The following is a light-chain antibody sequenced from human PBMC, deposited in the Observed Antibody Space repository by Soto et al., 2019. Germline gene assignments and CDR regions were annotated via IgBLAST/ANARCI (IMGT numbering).Light chain of an antibody. Sequence: MTQPTSSLAASLDDRGTITCQASQNINNYLNWYQQKPGRAPKLLIYDASNLEAGVPSRFRGSGSGTDFTFTISRLQPEDIATYYCQQYENLPTFGQGTRLEIK. CDR3: QQYENLPT. CDR1: QNINNY. CDR2: DAS. V-gene: IGKV1-33*01. J-gene: IGKJ5*01.